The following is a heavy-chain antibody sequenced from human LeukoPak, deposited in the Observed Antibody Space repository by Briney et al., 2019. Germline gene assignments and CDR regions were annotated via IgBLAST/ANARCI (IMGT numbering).Heavy chain of an antibody. D-gene: IGHD3-22*01. CDR2: VYYSEST. CDR3: ARGTDYDSSGYYF. V-gene: IGHV4-39*07. CDR1: SGLFRRSRYY. Sequence: PAEPQSLPCTVSSGLFRRSRYYWGRIPKPPGKGLVGIGSVYYSESTYYNPSLKNRVTISVDTSKNQFSLKLSSVTAADTAVYYCARGTDYDSSGYYFWGQGTLVTVSS. J-gene: IGHJ4*02.